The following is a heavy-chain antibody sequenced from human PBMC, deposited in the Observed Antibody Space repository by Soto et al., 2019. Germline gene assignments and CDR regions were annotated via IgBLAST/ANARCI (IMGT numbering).Heavy chain of an antibody. CDR3: ARDKITGLFDY. CDR2: INHSGST. V-gene: IGHV4-34*01. J-gene: IGHJ4*02. Sequence: QVQLQQWGAGLLKPSEPLSLTCAVYGGSFSGYYWTWIRQPPGTGLEWIGEINHSGSTNYNPSLKSRVTISVDTSKNQFSLKLTSVTAADTAVYYWARDKITGLFDYWGQGTLVTVSS. CDR1: GGSFSGYY. D-gene: IGHD2-8*02.